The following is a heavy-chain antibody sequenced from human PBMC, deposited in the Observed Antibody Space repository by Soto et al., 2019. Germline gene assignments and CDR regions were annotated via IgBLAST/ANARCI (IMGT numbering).Heavy chain of an antibody. D-gene: IGHD3-10*01. Sequence: SETLSLTCTVSGGSISSYYWSWIRQPPGKGLEWIGYIYYSGSTNYNPSLKSRVTISVDTSKNQFSLKPSSVTAADTAVYYCARVGHYGSGSKYYGMDVWGQGTTVTVSS. CDR2: IYYSGST. J-gene: IGHJ6*02. CDR3: ARVGHYGSGSKYYGMDV. CDR1: GGSISSYY. V-gene: IGHV4-59*01.